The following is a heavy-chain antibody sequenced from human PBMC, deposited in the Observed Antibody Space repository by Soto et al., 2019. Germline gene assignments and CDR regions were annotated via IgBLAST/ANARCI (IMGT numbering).Heavy chain of an antibody. Sequence: GGSLRLSCAASGFTFSSYSMNWVRQAPGKGLEWVSSISISSSYIYYADSVKGRFTISRDNAKNSLYLQMDSLRAEDTAVYYCARDKIVVVPAAPGHYYYYGMDVWGQGTTVTVSS. D-gene: IGHD2-2*01. CDR3: ARDKIVVVPAAPGHYYYYGMDV. CDR1: GFTFSSYS. J-gene: IGHJ6*02. V-gene: IGHV3-21*01. CDR2: ISISSSYI.